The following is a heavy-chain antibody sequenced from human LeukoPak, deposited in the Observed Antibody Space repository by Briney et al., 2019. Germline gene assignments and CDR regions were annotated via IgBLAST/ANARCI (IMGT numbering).Heavy chain of an antibody. D-gene: IGHD3-10*01. Sequence: TGGSLRLSCAASGFTFSSYAMSWVRQAPGKGLEWVSAISGSGGSTYYADSVKGRFTISRDNSKNTLYLQMNSLRAEDTAVYYCARDRGPWAKYFDYWGQGTLVTVSS. V-gene: IGHV3-23*01. CDR3: ARDRGPWAKYFDY. CDR2: ISGSGGST. CDR1: GFTFSSYA. J-gene: IGHJ4*02.